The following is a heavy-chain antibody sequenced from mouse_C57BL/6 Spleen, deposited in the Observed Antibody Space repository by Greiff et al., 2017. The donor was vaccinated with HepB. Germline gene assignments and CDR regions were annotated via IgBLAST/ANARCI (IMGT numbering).Heavy chain of an antibody. J-gene: IGHJ2*01. Sequence: QVQLKESGPELVKPGASVKISCKASGYAFSSSWMNWVKQRPGKGLEWIGRIYPGDGDTNYNGKFKGKATLTADKSSSTAYMQLSSLTSKDSAVYFCARKGLGDYFDYWGQGTTLTVSS. CDR2: IYPGDGDT. V-gene: IGHV1-82*01. CDR3: ARKGLGDYFDY. CDR1: GYAFSSSW. D-gene: IGHD2-4*01.